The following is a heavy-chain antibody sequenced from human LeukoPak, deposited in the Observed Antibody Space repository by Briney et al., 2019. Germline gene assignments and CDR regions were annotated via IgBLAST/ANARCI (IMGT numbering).Heavy chain of an antibody. CDR1: GGSFSGYY. D-gene: IGHD1-14*01. J-gene: IGHJ4*02. CDR3: ARDSPGGGQSDY. Sequence: SETLSLTCAVYGGSFSGYYWSWIRQPPGKGLEWIGEINHSGSTNYNPSLKSRVTMSVDTSKNQFSLKLSSVTAADTAVYYCARDSPGGGQSDYWGQGTLVTVSS. V-gene: IGHV4-34*01. CDR2: INHSGST.